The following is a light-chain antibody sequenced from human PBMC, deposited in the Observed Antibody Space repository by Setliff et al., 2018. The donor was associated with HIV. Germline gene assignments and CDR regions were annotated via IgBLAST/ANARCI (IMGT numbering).Light chain of an antibody. CDR1: SSDVGGYNY. CDR2: DVN. V-gene: IGLV2-11*01. J-gene: IGLJ1*01. CDR3: CSYAGSYTYV. Sequence: QSVLTQPRSVSGSPGQSVAISCTGTSSDVGGYNYVSWYQQHPGKAPKLMIYDVNKRPSGVPGRFSGSKSGNTASLIISGLQAEDDADYYCCSYAGSYTYVFGTGTKGTVL.